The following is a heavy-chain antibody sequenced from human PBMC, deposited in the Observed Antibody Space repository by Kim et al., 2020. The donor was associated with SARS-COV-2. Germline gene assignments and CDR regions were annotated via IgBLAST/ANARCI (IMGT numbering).Heavy chain of an antibody. V-gene: IGHV4-4*09. Sequence: PSLKSRVTISVDTSKNQFSLKLSSVTAADTAVYYCARFRTTMKGARGFDYWGQGTLVTVSS. J-gene: IGHJ4*02. D-gene: IGHD3-10*01. CDR3: ARFRTTMKGARGFDY.